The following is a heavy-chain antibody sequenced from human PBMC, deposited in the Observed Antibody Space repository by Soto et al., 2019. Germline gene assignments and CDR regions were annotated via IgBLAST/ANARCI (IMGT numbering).Heavy chain of an antibody. J-gene: IGHJ4*02. CDR1: GFTFSSYG. CDR3: ARDRNGLYSGYDSLDY. Sequence: QVQLVESGGGVVQPGRSLRLSCAASGFTFSSYGMHWVRQAPGKGLEWVAVIWYDGSNKYYADSVKGRFTISRDNSKNTLYLQMNSPRAEDTAVYYCARDRNGLYSGYDSLDYWGQGTLVTVSS. V-gene: IGHV3-33*01. D-gene: IGHD5-12*01. CDR2: IWYDGSNK.